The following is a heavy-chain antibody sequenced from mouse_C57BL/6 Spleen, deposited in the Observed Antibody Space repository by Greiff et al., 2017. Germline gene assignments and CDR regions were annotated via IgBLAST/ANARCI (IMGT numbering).Heavy chain of an antibody. CDR3: AREVYYYGSGYVDV. V-gene: IGHV5-16*01. D-gene: IGHD1-1*01. J-gene: IGHJ1*03. Sequence: EVHLVESEGGLVQPGSSMKLSCTASGFTFSDYYMAWVRQVPEKGLEWVANINYDGSSTYYLDSLKSRFIISRDNAKNILYLQMSSLKSEDTATYYCAREVYYYGSGYVDVWGTGTTVTVSS. CDR2: INYDGSST. CDR1: GFTFSDYY.